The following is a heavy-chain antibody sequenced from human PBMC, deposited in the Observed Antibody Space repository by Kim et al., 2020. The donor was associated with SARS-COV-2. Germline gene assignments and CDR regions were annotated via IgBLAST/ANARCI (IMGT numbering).Heavy chain of an antibody. CDR2: IRHDGSNK. CDR1: GFTFSSYG. D-gene: IGHD3-22*01. Sequence: GGSLRLSCAASGFTFSSYGMNWVRQAPGKGLEWVADIRHDGSNKYYADSVKGRFTISRDNSKNTLYLQMNSLRAEDTAVYYCARATRTGDSSGPAGGYWGQGTLVTVSS. CDR3: ARATRTGDSSGPAGGY. V-gene: IGHV3-33*01. J-gene: IGHJ4*02.